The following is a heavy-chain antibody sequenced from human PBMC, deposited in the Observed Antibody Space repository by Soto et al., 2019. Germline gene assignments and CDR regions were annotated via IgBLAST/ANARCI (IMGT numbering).Heavy chain of an antibody. Sequence: PSETLSLTCTVSGGSISSYYWSWIRQPPGKGLEWIGYIYYSGSTNYNPSLKSRVTISVDTSKNQFSLKLSSVTAADTAVYYWARHTPSAANWFDPWGQGTLVTVSS. V-gene: IGHV4-59*08. J-gene: IGHJ5*02. CDR3: ARHTPSAANWFDP. CDR2: IYYSGST. CDR1: GGSISSYY. D-gene: IGHD6-13*01.